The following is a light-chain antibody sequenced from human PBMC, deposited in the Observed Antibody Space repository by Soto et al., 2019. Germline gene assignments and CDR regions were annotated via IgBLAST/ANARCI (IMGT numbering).Light chain of an antibody. Sequence: HSALTQPASVSGSPGQSITISCTGTSSDVGGYNYVSWYQQHPGKAPKLMIYEVSNRPSGVSNRFSGSKSGNTASLTISGLQAEDEADYYCSSYTSSSTPLFGGGTKLTVL. CDR3: SSYTSSSTPL. CDR1: SSDVGGYNY. CDR2: EVS. V-gene: IGLV2-14*01. J-gene: IGLJ2*01.